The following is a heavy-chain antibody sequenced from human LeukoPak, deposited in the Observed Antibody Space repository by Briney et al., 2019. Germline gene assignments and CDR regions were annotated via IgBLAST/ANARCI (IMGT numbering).Heavy chain of an antibody. D-gene: IGHD3-9*01. CDR2: ISAYNGNT. J-gene: IGHJ4*02. V-gene: IGHV1-18*01. Sequence: ASVKVSCKASGYTFTSYGISWVRQAPGQGLEWMGWISAYNGNTNYAQKLQGRVTMTTDTSTSTAYMELGSLRSDDTAVYYCARGDILTGYYTGPDYFDYWGQGTLVTVSS. CDR1: GYTFTSYG. CDR3: ARGDILTGYYTGPDYFDY.